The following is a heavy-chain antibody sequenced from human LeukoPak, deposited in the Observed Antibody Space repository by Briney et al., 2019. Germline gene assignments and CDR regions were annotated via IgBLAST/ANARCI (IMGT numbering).Heavy chain of an antibody. CDR3: ARGAQRLRSYYYYMDV. CDR2: IKQDGSEK. Sequence: GGSLRLSCAASGFTFSSYWMSWVRQAPGKGLEWVANIKQDGSEKYYVDSVKGRFTISRDNAKNSLYLQMNSLRAEDTAVCYCARGAQRLRSYYYYMDVWGKGTTVTVSS. D-gene: IGHD2-21*01. J-gene: IGHJ6*03. CDR1: GFTFSSYW. V-gene: IGHV3-7*01.